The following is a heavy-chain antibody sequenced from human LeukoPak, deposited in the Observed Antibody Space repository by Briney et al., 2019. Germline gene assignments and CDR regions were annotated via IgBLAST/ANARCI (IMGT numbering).Heavy chain of an antibody. V-gene: IGHV3-11*01. D-gene: IGHD6-19*01. CDR2: ISSSGSTI. J-gene: IGHJ4*02. CDR1: GFTFSDYY. CDR3: ARRRSNGCDY. Sequence: GGSLRLSCAASGFTFSDYYMTWIRQAPGKGLEWVSYISSSGSTIYYADSVKGRFTISRDNAKNSLSLQMNSLRAGDTAVYYCARRRSNGCDYWGQGTLVTVSS.